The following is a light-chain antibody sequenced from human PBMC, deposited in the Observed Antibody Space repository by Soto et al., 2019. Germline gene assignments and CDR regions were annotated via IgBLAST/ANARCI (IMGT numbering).Light chain of an antibody. J-gene: IGKJ1*01. Sequence: EIVLTQSPGTLSLSPGERATLSCRASQSVSSSYLAWYQQKPGQAPRLLIYGASSRATGIPDRFSGSGSGTAFTLTISRLEPEDFAVYSWQQSGSSPVTFGQGTKVEIK. CDR1: QSVSSSY. CDR3: QQSGSSPVT. V-gene: IGKV3-20*01. CDR2: GAS.